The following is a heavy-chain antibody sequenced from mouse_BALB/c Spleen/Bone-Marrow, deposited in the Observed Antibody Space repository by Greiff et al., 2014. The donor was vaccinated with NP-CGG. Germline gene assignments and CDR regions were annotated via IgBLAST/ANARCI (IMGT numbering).Heavy chain of an antibody. D-gene: IGHD4-1*01. Sequence: DVHLVESGGGLVLPGGSRKLSCAASGFTFSSFGMHWVRQAPEKGLEWVAYISSGSTAICYADTVKGRFTISRDNPKNTLFLQMTSLRSEDTAMYYCARGGNWDDFDVWGAGTTVTVSS. V-gene: IGHV5-17*02. CDR2: ISSGSTAI. CDR3: ARGGNWDDFDV. J-gene: IGHJ1*01. CDR1: GFTFSSFG.